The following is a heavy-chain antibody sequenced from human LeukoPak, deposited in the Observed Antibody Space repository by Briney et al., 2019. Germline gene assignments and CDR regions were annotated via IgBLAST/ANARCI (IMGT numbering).Heavy chain of an antibody. J-gene: IGHJ6*03. D-gene: IGHD3-10*01. CDR2: IYSGGST. CDR1: GFTVSSNY. Sequence: GGSLRLSCAASGFTVSSNYMSWVRQAPGKGLEWVSVIYSGGSTYYADSVRGRFTISRDNSKNTLYLQMNSLRAEDTAVYYCARVGSGSYYIPNYYYYYMDVWGKGTTVTVSS. CDR3: ARVGSGSYYIPNYYYYYMDV. V-gene: IGHV3-53*01.